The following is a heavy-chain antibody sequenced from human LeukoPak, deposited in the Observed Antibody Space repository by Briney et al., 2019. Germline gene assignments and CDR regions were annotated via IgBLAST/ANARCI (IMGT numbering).Heavy chain of an antibody. CDR3: ARDHLSTMTLGY. J-gene: IGHJ4*02. D-gene: IGHD3-22*01. CDR2: IWYDGSNK. CDR1: GFTFSSYG. V-gene: IGHV3-33*01. Sequence: PGGSLRLSCAASGFTFSSYGMHWVRQAPGKGLEWVAVIWYDGSNKYYADSVKGRFTISRDNSKNTLYLQMNSLRAEDTAMYYCARDHLSTMTLGYWGQGTLVTVSS.